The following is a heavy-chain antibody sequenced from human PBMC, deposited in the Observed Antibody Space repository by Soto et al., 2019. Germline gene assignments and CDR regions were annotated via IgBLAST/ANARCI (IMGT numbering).Heavy chain of an antibody. J-gene: IGHJ6*02. CDR1: GGSFTYT. CDR2: IIPIFGTA. V-gene: IGHV1-69*13. Sequence: SVKVSCKASGGSFTYTLSWVRQAPGQGLEWMGGIIPIFGTANYAQKSQGRVTITADESTKTAYMELSTLRSEDTAVYYCARLHIHGTYGMDVWGQGTTVTVSS. CDR3: ARLHIHGTYGMDV.